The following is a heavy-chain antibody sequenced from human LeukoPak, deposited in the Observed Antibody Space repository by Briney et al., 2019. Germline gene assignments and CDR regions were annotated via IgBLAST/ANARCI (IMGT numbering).Heavy chain of an antibody. CDR3: ARVRYFDDNDAFEI. CDR1: GGSFSGYY. J-gene: IGHJ3*02. CDR2: INHSGNT. V-gene: IGHV4-34*01. Sequence: SSETLPLTCAVYGGSFSGYYWSWIRQPPGKGLEWIGEINHSGNTNYNPSLKSRVTISVDTSKNQFSLKVNSVTAADTAVYYCARVRYFDDNDAFEIWGQGTMVTVSS. D-gene: IGHD3-9*01.